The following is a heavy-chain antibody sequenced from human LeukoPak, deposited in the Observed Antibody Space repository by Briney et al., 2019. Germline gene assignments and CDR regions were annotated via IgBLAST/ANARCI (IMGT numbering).Heavy chain of an antibody. CDR1: GGTFSSYA. J-gene: IGHJ4*02. D-gene: IGHD3-22*01. V-gene: IGHV1-69*05. CDR3: ARPLYDSSGYYGTYYFDY. CDR2: IIPIFGTA. Sequence: GASVKVSCKASGGTFSSYAISWVRQAPGQGLEWMGGIIPIFGTANYAQKFQGRVTIATDESTSTAYMELSSLRSEDTAVYYCARPLYDSSGYYGTYYFDYWGQGTLVTVSS.